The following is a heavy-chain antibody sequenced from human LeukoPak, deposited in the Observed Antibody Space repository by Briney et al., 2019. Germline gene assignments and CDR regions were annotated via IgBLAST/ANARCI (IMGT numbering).Heavy chain of an antibody. CDR3: AKGSSSWLNWFDP. CDR2: INHSGST. Sequence: PSETLSLTCAVYGGSFSGYYWSWIRQPPGKGLEWIGEINHSGSTNYNPSLKSRVTISVDTSKNQFSLKLSSATAADTAVYYCAKGSSSWLNWFDPWGQGTLVTVSS. D-gene: IGHD6-13*01. CDR1: GGSFSGYY. J-gene: IGHJ5*02. V-gene: IGHV4-34*01.